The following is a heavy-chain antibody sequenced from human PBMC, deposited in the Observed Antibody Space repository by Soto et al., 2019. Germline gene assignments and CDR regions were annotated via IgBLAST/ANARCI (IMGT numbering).Heavy chain of an antibody. V-gene: IGHV3-30*18. Sequence: PGGSLRLSCAASGFTFSSYGMHWVRQAPGKGLEWVAVISYDGSNKYYADSVKGRFTISRDNSKNTLYLQMNSLRAEDTAVYYCAKDLRTVTTGTTPRYYYYYGMDVWGQGTTVTVSS. D-gene: IGHD1-1*01. CDR2: ISYDGSNK. J-gene: IGHJ6*02. CDR3: AKDLRTVTTGTTPRYYYYYGMDV. CDR1: GFTFSSYG.